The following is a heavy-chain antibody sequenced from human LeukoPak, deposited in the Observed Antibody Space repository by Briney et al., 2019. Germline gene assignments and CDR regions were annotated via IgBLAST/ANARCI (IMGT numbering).Heavy chain of an antibody. CDR3: AKDGNWGYQLLAAVWPNENWYFDL. CDR2: IRYDGSNK. D-gene: IGHD2-2*01. CDR1: GFTFSSYG. J-gene: IGHJ2*01. V-gene: IGHV3-30*02. Sequence: GGSLRLSCAASGFTFSSYGMHWVRQAPGKGLEWVAFIRYDGSNKYYADSVKGRFTISRDNSKNTLYLQMNSLRAEDTAVYYCAKDGNWGYQLLAAVWPNENWYFDLWGRGTLVTVSS.